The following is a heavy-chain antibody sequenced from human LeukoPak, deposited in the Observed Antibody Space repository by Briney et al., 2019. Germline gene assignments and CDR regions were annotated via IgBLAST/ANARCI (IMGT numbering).Heavy chain of an antibody. CDR1: GYTFTSYY. CDR3: ARDLPRSTTQYYMDV. V-gene: IGHV1-46*01. Sequence: ASVKVSCKASGYTFTSYYMHWVRQAPGQGLEWMGIINPSGGSTSYAQKFQGRVTMTRDTSTSTVYMELSSLRSEDTAVYYCARDLPRSTTQYYMDVWGKGTTVTVSS. D-gene: IGHD2-2*01. J-gene: IGHJ6*03. CDR2: INPSGGST.